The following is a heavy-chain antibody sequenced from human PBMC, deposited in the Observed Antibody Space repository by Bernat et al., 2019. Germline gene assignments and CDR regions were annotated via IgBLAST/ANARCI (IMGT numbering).Heavy chain of an antibody. D-gene: IGHD6-13*01. CDR3: ARPSKGQQLVLYMDV. V-gene: IGHV3-33*01. CDR1: GFTFSSYG. J-gene: IGHJ6*03. CDR2: IWYDGSNK. Sequence: QVQLVESGGGVVQPGRSLRLSCAASGFTFSSYGMHWVRQAPGKGLEWVAVIWYDGSNKYYADSVKGRFTISRDNSKNTLYLQMNSLRAEDTAVYYCARPSKGQQLVLYMDVWGKGTTVTVSS.